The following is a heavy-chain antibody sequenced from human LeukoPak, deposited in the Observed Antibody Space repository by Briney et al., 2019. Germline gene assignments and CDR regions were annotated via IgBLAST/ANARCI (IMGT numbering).Heavy chain of an antibody. D-gene: IGHD2/OR15-2a*01. CDR3: AKGAYGGATFFYYMDV. CDR1: GFTFDDYA. CDR2: ISWNSGNI. J-gene: IGHJ6*03. Sequence: GGSLRLSCAGSGFTFDDYAMHWVRQTPGKGLEWVSGISWNSGNIAYADFVGGRFTISRDNAKNSLSLQMNSLSDEDTAVYYCAKGAYGGATFFYYMDVWGKGTTVTVSS. V-gene: IGHV3-9*01.